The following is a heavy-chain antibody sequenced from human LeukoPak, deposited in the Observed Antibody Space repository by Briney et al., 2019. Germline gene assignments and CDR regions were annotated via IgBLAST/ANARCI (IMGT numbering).Heavy chain of an antibody. CDR2: IYYSGST. J-gene: IGHJ6*02. Sequence: SETLSLTCTVSGGSISSYYWSWIRQPPGRGLEWIGYIYYSGSTNYNPSLKSRVTISVDTSKNQFSLKLSSVTAADTAVYYCARGRGRGNYYYYYGMDVWGQGTTVTVSS. D-gene: IGHD3-16*01. CDR3: ARGRGRGNYYYYYGMDV. CDR1: GGSISSYY. V-gene: IGHV4-59*01.